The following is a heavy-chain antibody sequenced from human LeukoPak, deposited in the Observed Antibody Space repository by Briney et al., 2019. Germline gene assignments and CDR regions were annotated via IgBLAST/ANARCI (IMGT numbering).Heavy chain of an antibody. D-gene: IGHD3-16*02. Sequence: PGGSLRLSCVASGFTLSSYAMTWVRQAPGKGLEWVSGISGSGDSTDYADSVKGRFTISRDNSKNTLYVQMSSLRAEDTAVYYCAKSLVLRKSRGYWGQGTLVTVSS. V-gene: IGHV3-23*01. CDR1: GFTLSSYA. J-gene: IGHJ4*02. CDR2: ISGSGDST. CDR3: AKSLVLRKSRGY.